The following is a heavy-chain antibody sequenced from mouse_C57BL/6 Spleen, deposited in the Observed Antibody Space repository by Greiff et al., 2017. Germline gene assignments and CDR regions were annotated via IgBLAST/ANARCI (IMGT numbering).Heavy chain of an antibody. CDR1: GYTFTSYW. D-gene: IGHD3-3*01. CDR3: TTDEGDYYLDY. J-gene: IGHJ2*01. Sequence: EVQLQQSGTVLARPGASVKMSCKTSGYTFTSYWMHWVKQRPGQGLEWIGAIYPGNSDTSYNQKFKGKAKLTAVTSASTAYMELSSLTNEDSAVDYCTTDEGDYYLDYWGQGTTLTVSS. V-gene: IGHV1-5*01. CDR2: IYPGNSDT.